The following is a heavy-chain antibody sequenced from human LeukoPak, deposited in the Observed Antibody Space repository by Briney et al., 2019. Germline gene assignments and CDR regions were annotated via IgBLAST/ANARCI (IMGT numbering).Heavy chain of an antibody. CDR3: ARAIYNWNIGSEYYFDY. D-gene: IGHD1-1*01. Sequence: SETLSLTCTVSGGSISSHYWSWIQQPPGKGLEWIGYIYYSGSTNYNPSLKSRVTISVDTSKNQFSLKLSSVTAADTAVYYCARAIYNWNIGSEYYFDYWGQGTLVTVSS. CDR1: GGSISSHY. V-gene: IGHV4-59*11. J-gene: IGHJ4*02. CDR2: IYYSGST.